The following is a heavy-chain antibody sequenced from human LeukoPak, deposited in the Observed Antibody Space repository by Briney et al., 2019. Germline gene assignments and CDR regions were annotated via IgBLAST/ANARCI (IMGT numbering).Heavy chain of an antibody. CDR3: ARDQYSSGWYGY. J-gene: IGHJ4*02. D-gene: IGHD6-19*01. CDR2: ISYDGSNK. Sequence: PGGSLRLSCAASGFTFSSYAMHWVRQAPGKGLEWVAVISYDGSNKYYADSVKGRFTISRDNAKNSLYLQMNSLRAEDTAVYYCARDQYSSGWYGYWGQGTLVTVSS. CDR1: GFTFSSYA. V-gene: IGHV3-30*04.